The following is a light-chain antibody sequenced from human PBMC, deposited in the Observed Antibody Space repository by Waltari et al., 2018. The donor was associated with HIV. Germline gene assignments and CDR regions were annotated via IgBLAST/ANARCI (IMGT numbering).Light chain of an antibody. V-gene: IGLV1-40*01. CDR3: QSYDSSLSGSRV. CDR2: KNN. J-gene: IGLJ3*02. CDR1: SSNLGAGYD. Sequence: HSVLTQPPSVSGALGQRVTISCTGSSSNLGAGYDVHWYQQLPGTAPKLHIYKNNNRPSGVPDRFSGSKAGTSASLAITGRQAEDEADYHCQSYDSSLSGSRVFGGGTKLTVL.